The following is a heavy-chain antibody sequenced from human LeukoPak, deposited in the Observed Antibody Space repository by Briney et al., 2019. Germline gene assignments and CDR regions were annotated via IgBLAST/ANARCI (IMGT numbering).Heavy chain of an antibody. V-gene: IGHV4-4*02. CDR2: IHDDGGF. D-gene: IGHD5-24*01. Sequence: GSLRLSCAASGFTFTSYSMNWVRQPPGKGLEWIGEIHDDGGFHCNPLLKGRVAMSMDRSQNQFSLRLSSVTAADTAVYYCARRDGYNPNWFDPWGQGTLVTVSS. CDR1: GFTFTSYS. J-gene: IGHJ5*02. CDR3: ARRDGYNPNWFDP.